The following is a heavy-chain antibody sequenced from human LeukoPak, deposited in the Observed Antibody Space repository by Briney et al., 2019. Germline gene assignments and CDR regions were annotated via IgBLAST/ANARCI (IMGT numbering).Heavy chain of an antibody. Sequence: GGSLRLSCAASGFTFTNYAMSWVRQAPGKGLEWVSAISGSGTRTYYADSVKGRFTISRDNSKSTLYLQMNSLRAEDTAVYYCARGGDSSGSIRSAFDIWGQGTMVTVSS. CDR2: ISGSGTRT. D-gene: IGHD3-22*01. CDR1: GFTFTNYA. J-gene: IGHJ3*02. CDR3: ARGGDSSGSIRSAFDI. V-gene: IGHV3-23*01.